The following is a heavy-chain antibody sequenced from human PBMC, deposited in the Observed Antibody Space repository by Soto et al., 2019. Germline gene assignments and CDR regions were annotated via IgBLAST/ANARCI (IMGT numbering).Heavy chain of an antibody. CDR3: ARGPSSLTRFDY. Sequence: WGSRRRSCAAAGCTFSSYAIQWVRQARGKGLEWVAVISCDGSNKNYADSVKGRFTISRDNSKNTLYVQMNRLRGEDTAVYYCARGPSSLTRFDYWGQGTLVTVSS. D-gene: IGHD2-2*01. V-gene: IGHV3-30-3*01. CDR2: ISCDGSNK. J-gene: IGHJ4*02. CDR1: GCTFSSYA.